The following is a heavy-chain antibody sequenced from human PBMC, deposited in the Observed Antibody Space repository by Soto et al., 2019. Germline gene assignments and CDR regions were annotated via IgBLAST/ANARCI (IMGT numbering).Heavy chain of an antibody. J-gene: IGHJ4*02. Sequence: QVQLQESGPGLVKPSETLSLTCTVSGGSVSSGSYYWSWIRQPPGKGLEWIGYIYYSGSTNYNPSLKSRVTISVDTSKNQFSLKLSSVTAADTAVYYCALPARGSSWYYFDYWGQGTLVTVSS. V-gene: IGHV4-61*01. CDR1: GGSVSSGSYY. D-gene: IGHD6-13*01. CDR2: IYYSGST. CDR3: ALPARGSSWYYFDY.